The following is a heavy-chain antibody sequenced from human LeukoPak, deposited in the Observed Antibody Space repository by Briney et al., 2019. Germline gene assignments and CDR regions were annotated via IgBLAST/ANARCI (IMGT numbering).Heavy chain of an antibody. Sequence: GGSLRLSCVASGFSFSTSPMSWVRQPPGKGLEWVSAMNNGPGATFYRDSVRGRFTISRDDSKSTLYLQMNSLRAEDTGTYYCAKTHYDLLDVWGQGTTVTVSS. CDR2: MNNGPGAT. V-gene: IGHV3-23*01. CDR1: GFSFSTSP. J-gene: IGHJ6*02. D-gene: IGHD5-12*01. CDR3: AKTHYDLLDV.